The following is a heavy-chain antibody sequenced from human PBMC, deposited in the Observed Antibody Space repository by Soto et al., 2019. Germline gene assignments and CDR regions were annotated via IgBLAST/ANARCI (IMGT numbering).Heavy chain of an antibody. D-gene: IGHD3-10*01. CDR2: ISGSGGST. CDR3: AKDSDYYGSGSYDY. Sequence: GGSLRLSCAASGFTFSSYAMSWVRQAPGKGLEWVSAISGSGGSTYYADSVKGRFTISRDNSKNTLYLQMNSLRAEDTAVYYCAKDSDYYGSGSYDYWGQGTLVTVSS. J-gene: IGHJ4*02. CDR1: GFTFSSYA. V-gene: IGHV3-23*01.